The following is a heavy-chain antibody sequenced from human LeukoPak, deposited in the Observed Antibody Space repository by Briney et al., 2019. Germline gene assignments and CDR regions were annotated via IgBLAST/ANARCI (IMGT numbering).Heavy chain of an antibody. V-gene: IGHV3-23*01. Sequence: PGGSLRLSCAASGFTFSSYAMSWVRQAPGKGLEWVSAISGSGGSTYYADSVKGRFTISRDKSKNTLYLQMNSLRAEDTAVYYCAKDYYYDSSGFPGEFDYWGQGTLVTVSS. CDR3: AKDYYYDSSGFPGEFDY. J-gene: IGHJ4*02. CDR2: ISGSGGST. D-gene: IGHD3-22*01. CDR1: GFTFSSYA.